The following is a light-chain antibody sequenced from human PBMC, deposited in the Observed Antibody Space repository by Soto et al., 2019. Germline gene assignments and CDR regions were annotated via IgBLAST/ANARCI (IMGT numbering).Light chain of an antibody. J-gene: IGKJ4*01. V-gene: IGKV1-5*03. Sequence: DIQMTQSPSTLSASVGDRVTITCRASQSISSWLAWYQQKPGKAPKLLIYKASSLESGVPSRFSGSGSGTEFTLTISSLQPDDFATYYCQQYNSYSFTFGGGPKVEIK. CDR1: QSISSW. CDR2: KAS. CDR3: QQYNSYSFT.